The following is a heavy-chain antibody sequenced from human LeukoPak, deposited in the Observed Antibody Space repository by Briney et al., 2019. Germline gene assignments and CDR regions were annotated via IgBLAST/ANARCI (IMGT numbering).Heavy chain of an antibody. V-gene: IGHV4-59*01. CDR2: IFYTGST. CDR1: GGSISGYS. J-gene: IGHJ4*02. CDR3: ARAGIMATTPFGY. D-gene: IGHD5-24*01. Sequence: PSETLSLTCTVSGGSISGYSWSWIRQPPGKGLEWIGYIFYTGSTNYNPSLKSRVTISVDTSKNQFSLRLSSVTAADTAVYYCARAGIMATTPFGYWGQGTLVSVSS.